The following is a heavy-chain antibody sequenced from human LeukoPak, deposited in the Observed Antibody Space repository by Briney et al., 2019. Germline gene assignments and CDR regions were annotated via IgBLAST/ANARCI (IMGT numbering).Heavy chain of an antibody. CDR3: ARVKYSSSFADGMDV. Sequence: GGSLRLSCAASGFTFSSYSMNWVRQAPGKGLEWVSSISSSSSYIYYADSVKGRFTISRDNAKNSLYLQMNSLRAEDTAVYYCARVKYSSSFADGMDVWGQGTTVTVSS. V-gene: IGHV3-21*04. J-gene: IGHJ6*02. CDR1: GFTFSSYS. D-gene: IGHD6-6*01. CDR2: ISSSSSYI.